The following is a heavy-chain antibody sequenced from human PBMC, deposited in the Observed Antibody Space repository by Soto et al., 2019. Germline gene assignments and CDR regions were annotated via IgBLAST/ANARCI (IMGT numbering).Heavy chain of an antibody. J-gene: IGHJ6*02. CDR2: INSDGSTT. CDR1: GFTFSTYW. Sequence: TGGSLRISCAASGFTFSTYWMHWVRQAPGKGLVWVSRINSDGSTTNYADSVKGRFTISRDNAKNTLYLQMNSLRAEDTAVYYCARDAYYDMGVWGQGTTVTVSS. CDR3: ARDAYYDMGV. V-gene: IGHV3-74*01.